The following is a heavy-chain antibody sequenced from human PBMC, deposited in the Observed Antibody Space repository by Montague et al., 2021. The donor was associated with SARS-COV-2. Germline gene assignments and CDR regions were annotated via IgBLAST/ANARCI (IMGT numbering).Heavy chain of an antibody. J-gene: IGHJ6*02. CDR1: GFTFSSYE. D-gene: IGHD4-17*01. CDR2: ISRSGDLI. Sequence: SLRLSLSASGFTFSSYEMNWVRQAPGKGLEWLSYISRSGDLIYYADSVKGRFTISRDNAKRSLYLQMTSLRAEDTAVYYCARHYGDYFYDYYGMDVWGQGTTVTVSS. V-gene: IGHV3-48*03. CDR3: ARHYGDYFYDYYGMDV.